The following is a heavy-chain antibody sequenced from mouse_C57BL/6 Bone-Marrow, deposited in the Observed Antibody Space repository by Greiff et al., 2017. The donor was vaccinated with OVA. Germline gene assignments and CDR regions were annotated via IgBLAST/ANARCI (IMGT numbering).Heavy chain of an antibody. J-gene: IGHJ2*01. CDR2: ISSGGSYP. CDR1: GFTFSSYG. CDR3: ARRPVVAPYYFDY. Sequence: EVHLVESGGDLVKPGGSLKLSCAASGFTFSSYGMSWVRQTPDKTLEWVATISSGGSYPYYPDSVKGRFTISRDNAKNTLYLQMSSLKSEDTAMYYCARRPVVAPYYFDYWGQGTTLTVSS. D-gene: IGHD1-1*01. V-gene: IGHV5-6*01.